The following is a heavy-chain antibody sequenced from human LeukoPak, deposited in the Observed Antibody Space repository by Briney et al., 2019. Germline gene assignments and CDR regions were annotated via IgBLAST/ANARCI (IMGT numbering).Heavy chain of an antibody. J-gene: IGHJ4*02. D-gene: IGHD6-19*01. V-gene: IGHV1-18*01. CDR2: ISAYNGNT. Sequence: GASVKASCKASGYTFTSYGISWVRQAPGQGLEWRRWISAYNGNTNYAQKLQGRVTMTTDTSTSTAYMELRSLRSDDTAVYYCARDKRQWLAEIDYWGQGTLVTVSS. CDR1: GYTFTSYG. CDR3: ARDKRQWLAEIDY.